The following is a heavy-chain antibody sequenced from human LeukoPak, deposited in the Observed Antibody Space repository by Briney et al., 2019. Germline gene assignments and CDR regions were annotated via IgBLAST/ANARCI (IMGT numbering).Heavy chain of an antibody. V-gene: IGHV1-69*05. CDR2: IIPIFGTA. CDR1: GGTFSSYA. D-gene: IGHD2-2*01. J-gene: IGHJ3*02. Sequence: ASVKVSCKASGGTFSSYAISWVRQAPGQGLEWMGGIIPIFGTANYAQKFQGRVTITTDESTSTAYMELSSLRSEDTAVYYCATLNKGYCSSTSCFSSGAFDIWGQGTMVTVSS. CDR3: ATLNKGYCSSTSCFSSGAFDI.